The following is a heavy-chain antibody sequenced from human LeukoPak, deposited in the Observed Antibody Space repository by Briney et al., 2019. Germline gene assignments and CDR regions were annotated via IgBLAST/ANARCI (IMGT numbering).Heavy chain of an antibody. D-gene: IGHD3-22*01. CDR3: ARDDYYDSSGHDY. CDR1: GGSISSSGYY. V-gene: IGHV4-39*07. Sequence: SETLSLTCTVSGGSISSSGYYWGWIRQPPGKGLEWIGNIYYSGNTYYNPSLKSRVTISVAASKNQFSLKLSSVTAADTAVYYCARDDYYDSSGHDYWGQGTLVTVSS. CDR2: IYYSGNT. J-gene: IGHJ4*02.